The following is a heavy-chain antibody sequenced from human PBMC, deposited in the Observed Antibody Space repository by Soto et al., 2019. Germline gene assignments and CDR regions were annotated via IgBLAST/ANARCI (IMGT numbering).Heavy chain of an antibody. D-gene: IGHD4-17*01. J-gene: IGHJ3*01. CDR3: AHPRGYGVFDAYDF. Sequence: PGGSLRLSCAASGFTFSTYAMSWVRQAPGKGLEWVSAISGSGGSTYSADSVNGRFTISRDNSINMLHLQMNSLTTEDTAVYYCAHPRGYGVFDAYDFWGQGAMVTVSS. CDR2: ISGSGGST. V-gene: IGHV3-23*01. CDR1: GFTFSTYA.